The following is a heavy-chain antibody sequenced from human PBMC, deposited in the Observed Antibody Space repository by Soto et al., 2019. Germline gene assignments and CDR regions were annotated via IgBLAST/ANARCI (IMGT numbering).Heavy chain of an antibody. D-gene: IGHD4-17*01. Sequence: GGSLRLSCAASGFTFSSYGMHWVRQAPGKGLEWVAVIWYDGSNKYYADSVKGRFTISRDNSKNTLYLQMNSLRAEDTAVNYCARDTFDYGERGDGMDVWGQGTTVTVSS. CDR2: IWYDGSNK. J-gene: IGHJ6*02. CDR3: ARDTFDYGERGDGMDV. CDR1: GFTFSSYG. V-gene: IGHV3-33*01.